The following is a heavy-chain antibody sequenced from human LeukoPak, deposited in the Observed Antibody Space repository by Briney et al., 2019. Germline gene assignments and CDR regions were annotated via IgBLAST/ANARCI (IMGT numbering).Heavy chain of an antibody. CDR3: ASPRSGYRYTFDY. D-gene: IGHD3-22*01. Sequence: SETLSLTCAVSAASISNYYWSWIRQAPGKGLEWIGYISTSGSTNYNLSLKSRVSISLDTSKNRFSLNLNFVTAADTAVYYCASPRSGYRYTFDYWGQGALVTVSS. J-gene: IGHJ4*02. V-gene: IGHV4-4*09. CDR1: AASISNYY. CDR2: ISTSGST.